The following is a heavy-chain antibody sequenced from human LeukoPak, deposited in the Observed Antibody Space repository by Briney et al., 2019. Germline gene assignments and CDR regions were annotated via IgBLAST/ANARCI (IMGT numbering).Heavy chain of an antibody. CDR3: ARLAGLGRWLQFTH. D-gene: IGHD5-24*01. Sequence: SETLSLTCSVSGASVTTSKTSWGWIRRPPGRGLEWIGTAYYGGSSYYKTSLKSRVTISFDTTKNHFSLTLASVTAADTAVYYCARLAGLGRWLQFTHWGQGILVTVSS. CDR2: AYYGGSS. J-gene: IGHJ1*01. V-gene: IGHV4-39*02. CDR1: GASVTTSKTS.